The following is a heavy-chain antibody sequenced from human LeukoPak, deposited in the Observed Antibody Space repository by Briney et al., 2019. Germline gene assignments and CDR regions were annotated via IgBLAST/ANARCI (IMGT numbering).Heavy chain of an antibody. J-gene: IGHJ5*02. CDR3: ARATGTVDTFA. D-gene: IGHD5-18*01. CDR1: GFTVSSNY. CDR2: IYSGGST. Sequence: GGSLRLSCAASGFTVSSNYMSWVRQAPGKGLEWVSVIYSGGSTYYADSVKGRFTISRDNSKNTLYLQMNSLRAEDTAVYYCARATGTVDTFAWGQGTLVTVSS. V-gene: IGHV3-66*01.